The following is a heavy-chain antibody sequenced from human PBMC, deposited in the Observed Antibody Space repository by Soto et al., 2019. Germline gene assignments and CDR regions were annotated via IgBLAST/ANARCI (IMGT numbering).Heavy chain of an antibody. D-gene: IGHD3-22*01. J-gene: IGHJ4*02. Sequence: ASETLSLTCAVYGGSFSNYYWGWIRQPPGKGLEWIGSIYYTGNTYYNPSLKSRVTISVDTSKNQFSLKLGSVTAADTAVYFCERHSIWLLLSDYWGQGTLVTVSS. CDR3: ERHSIWLLLSDY. CDR2: IYYTGNT. V-gene: IGHV4-39*01. CDR1: GGSFSNYY.